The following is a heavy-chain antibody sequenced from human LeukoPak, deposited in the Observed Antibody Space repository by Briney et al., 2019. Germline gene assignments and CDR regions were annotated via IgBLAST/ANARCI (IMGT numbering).Heavy chain of an antibody. Sequence: SVKVSCKASGGTFSSYAISWVRQAPGQGLEWMGGIIPIFGTANYAQKFQGRVTITADESTSTSYMELSSMRSEDTAVYYCAGSRDGYTKSNWFDPWGQGTLVTVSS. V-gene: IGHV1-69*13. CDR1: GGTFSSYA. J-gene: IGHJ5*02. CDR3: AGSRDGYTKSNWFDP. D-gene: IGHD5-24*01. CDR2: IIPIFGTA.